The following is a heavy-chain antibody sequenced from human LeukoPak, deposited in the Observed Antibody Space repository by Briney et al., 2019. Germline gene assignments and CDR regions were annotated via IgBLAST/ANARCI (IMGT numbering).Heavy chain of an antibody. D-gene: IGHD5-12*01. CDR1: GYTFTNFY. Sequence: GASVTVSCKASGYTFTNFYTHWVRQAPGQGLEWMGWINPDSGDSNYTQHFQGRVTMTRNTSISTAYMELSSLRSEDTAVYYCARGWDSGYDPTLIDYWGQGTLVTVSS. CDR2: INPDSGDS. J-gene: IGHJ4*02. CDR3: ARGWDSGYDPTLIDY. V-gene: IGHV1-2*02.